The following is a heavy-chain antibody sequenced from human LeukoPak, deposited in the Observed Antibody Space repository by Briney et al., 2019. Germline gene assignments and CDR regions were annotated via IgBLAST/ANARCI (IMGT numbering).Heavy chain of an antibody. V-gene: IGHV3-15*01. CDR2: IKSKTDGGTT. CDR3: TPISAVAGSFDY. D-gene: IGHD6-19*01. CDR1: GFTFSNVW. J-gene: IGHJ4*02. Sequence: PGGSLRLSCAASGFTFSNVWMSWVRQAPGKGLEWVGRIKSKTDGGTTDYAAPVKGRFTISRDDSRNTLYLQMNSLKTEDTAVYYCTPISAVAGSFDYWGQGTLVTVSS.